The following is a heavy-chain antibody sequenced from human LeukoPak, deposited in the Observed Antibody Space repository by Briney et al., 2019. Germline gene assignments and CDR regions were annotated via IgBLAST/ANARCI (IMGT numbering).Heavy chain of an antibody. J-gene: IGHJ4*02. CDR1: GVSISSYY. D-gene: IGHD3-22*01. CDR2: IHTSGST. V-gene: IGHV4-4*07. CDR3: ARGGYYHDSSGYYSFDY. Sequence: SETLSLTCTVSGVSISSYYWSWIRQPAGKGLEWIGRIHTSGSTNYNPALKSRVTMSEDTSRNQFSLKLSSVTAADTAVYYCARGGYYHDSSGYYSFDYWGQGTLVTVSS.